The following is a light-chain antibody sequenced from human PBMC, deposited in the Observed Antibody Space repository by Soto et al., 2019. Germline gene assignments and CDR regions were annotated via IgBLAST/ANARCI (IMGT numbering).Light chain of an antibody. J-gene: IGKJ1*01. CDR2: KAS. V-gene: IGKV1-5*03. CDR1: PSVNSW. CDR3: QQYNSYPMT. Sequence: DVQMTQSPSTLSASVGDRVTITCRASPSVNSWLAWYQQKPGKAPTLLIYKASTLKSGVPSRFSGSGSGTEFTLTINSLQPDDFATYYYQQYNSYPMTFGQGTKVEIK.